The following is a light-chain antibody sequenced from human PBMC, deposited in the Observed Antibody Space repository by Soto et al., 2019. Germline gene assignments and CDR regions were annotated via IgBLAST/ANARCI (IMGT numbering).Light chain of an antibody. J-gene: IGKJ5*01. CDR1: QGISSY. CDR2: AAS. V-gene: IGKV1-8*01. CDR3: QQYNSYSIT. Sequence: AIRMTQSPSSLSAYTGDRVTITCRAGQGISSYLAWYQQKPGKAPKLLIYAASTLQSGVPSRFSGSGSGTEFTLTISSLQPDDFATYYCQQYNSYSITFGQGTRLEI.